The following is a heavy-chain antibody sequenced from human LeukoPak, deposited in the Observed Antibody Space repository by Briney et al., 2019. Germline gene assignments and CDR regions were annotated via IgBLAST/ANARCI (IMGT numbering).Heavy chain of an antibody. CDR3: AKAYGYCTTTSCSHEEFDY. J-gene: IGHJ4*02. Sequence: GSLRLSCAASGYNFSNYGLHWVRQAPGKGLEWVAVISYDGSNKYYADSVKGRFAISRDNSKNTLYLQMNSLRAEDTAVYYCAKAYGYCTTTSCSHEEFDYWGQGTLVTVSS. CDR2: ISYDGSNK. CDR1: GYNFSNYG. V-gene: IGHV3-30*18. D-gene: IGHD2-2*01.